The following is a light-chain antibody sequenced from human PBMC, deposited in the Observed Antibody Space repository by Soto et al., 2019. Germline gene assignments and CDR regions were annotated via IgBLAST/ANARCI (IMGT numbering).Light chain of an antibody. J-gene: IGKJ1*01. CDR2: DGS. V-gene: IGKV1-5*01. CDR3: HQYYTFPWT. CDR1: QSISNY. Sequence: DIQMTQSPSTLSASVGDRVTITCRASQSISNYLAWYQQRPGKAPQFLSYDGSNLESGVPSSVSGSGSGTEFTLTISSLQPDDFATYYCHQYYTFPWTFGQGTEVEI.